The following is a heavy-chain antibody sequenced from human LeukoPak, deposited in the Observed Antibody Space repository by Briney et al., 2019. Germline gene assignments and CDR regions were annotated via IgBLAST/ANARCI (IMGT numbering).Heavy chain of an antibody. CDR1: GFTFSSYW. CDR3: ARRGAVADAFDI. V-gene: IGHV3-74*01. D-gene: IGHD4-23*01. J-gene: IGHJ3*02. Sequence: GGSLRLSCAASGFTFSSYWMHWVRQAPGKGLVWVSRIKSDGSSTSYTDSVKGRFTISRDNAKNTLYLQMNSLRAEDTAVYYCARRGAVADAFDIWGQGTMVTVSS. CDR2: IKSDGSST.